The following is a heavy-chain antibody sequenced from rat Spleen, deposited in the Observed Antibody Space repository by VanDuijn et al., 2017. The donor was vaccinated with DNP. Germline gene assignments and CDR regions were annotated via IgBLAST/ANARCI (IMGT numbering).Heavy chain of an antibody. CDR2: ISASGGST. V-gene: IGHV5S13*01. Sequence: EVQLVESGGDLVQPGRSLKLSCAASGFTFSYYGMAWVRQAPKKGLEWVASISASGGSTSYRDSVKGRFTISRDNAKSILYLQMNSLKSEDTATYYCARHVRGPYSFDYWGQGVMVTVSS. J-gene: IGHJ2*01. D-gene: IGHD4-3*01. CDR1: GFTFSYYG. CDR3: ARHVRGPYSFDY.